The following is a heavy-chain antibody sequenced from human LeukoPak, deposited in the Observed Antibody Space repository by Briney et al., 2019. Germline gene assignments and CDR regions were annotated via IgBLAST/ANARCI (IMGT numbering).Heavy chain of an antibody. V-gene: IGHV3-7*03. CDR3: ATSYDMGWLIGY. CDR1: RFTFSTYA. J-gene: IGHJ4*02. Sequence: GGSLRLSCAASRFTFSTYAMHWVRQVPGQGLEWVANIKQDGSEKFYVASVKGRFTISRDNGKSSLYLQMNSLRAEDTALYYCATSYDMGWLIGYWGQGTLVTVSS. D-gene: IGHD3/OR15-3a*01. CDR2: IKQDGSEK.